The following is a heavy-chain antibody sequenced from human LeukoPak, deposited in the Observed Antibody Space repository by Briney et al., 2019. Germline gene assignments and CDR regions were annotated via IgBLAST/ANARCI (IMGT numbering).Heavy chain of an antibody. CDR2: IYYSGST. V-gene: IGHV4-59*12. J-gene: IGHJ5*02. CDR1: GGSISYYY. CDR3: ARAIRGRMIVVPVDTRFDP. Sequence: PSETLSLTCTVSGGSISYYYWSWIRQPPGKGLEWIGNIYYSGSTNYNPSLKSRVTISVDTSRNQFSLKLSSVTAADTAVYYCARAIRGRMIVVPVDTRFDPWGQGTLVTVSS. D-gene: IGHD3-22*01.